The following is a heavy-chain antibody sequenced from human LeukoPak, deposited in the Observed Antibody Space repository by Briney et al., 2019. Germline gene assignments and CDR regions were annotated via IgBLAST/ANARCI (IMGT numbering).Heavy chain of an antibody. CDR2: INHSGST. CDR1: GGSFSGYY. J-gene: IGHJ6*03. V-gene: IGHV4-34*01. Sequence: SETLSLTCAVYGGSFSGYYWSWIRQPPGKGLEWIGEINHSGSTNYNPSLKSRVTISVDTSKNQFPLKLSSVTAADTAVYYCARHIVVVTALYYYYYYMDVWGKGTTVTVSS. CDR3: ARHIVVVTALYYYYYYMDV. D-gene: IGHD2-21*02.